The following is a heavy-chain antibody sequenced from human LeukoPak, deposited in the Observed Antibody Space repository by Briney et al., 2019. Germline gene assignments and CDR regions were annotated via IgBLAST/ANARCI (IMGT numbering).Heavy chain of an antibody. V-gene: IGHV3-7*01. CDR3: ARVEYSGWNLEY. CDR2: INKGGSVK. D-gene: IGHD5-12*01. J-gene: IGHJ4*02. CDR1: GFTFRSYW. Sequence: GGSLRLSCAASGFTFRSYWMSWVRQAPGKGLEWVANINKGGSVKYYMDSVKGRFTISRDDAKNSLYVQMNSLRDEDTAVYYCARVEYSGWNLEYWGQGTLVTVSS.